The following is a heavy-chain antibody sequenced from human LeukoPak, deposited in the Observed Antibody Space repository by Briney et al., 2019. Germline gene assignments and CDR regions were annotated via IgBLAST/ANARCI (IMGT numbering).Heavy chain of an antibody. V-gene: IGHV3-23*01. D-gene: IGHD5-24*01. CDR3: AKAVDLATISVDI. CDR1: GFTFSTYG. CDR2: ISGSGVYT. Sequence: PGGSLRLSCAASGFTFSTYGMNWVRQAPGKGLEWVSGISGSGVYTYYADSVKGRFTISRDNSKNTSYLVMNSLRVDDTAVYYCAKAVDLATISVDIWGQGTMVTVSS. J-gene: IGHJ3*02.